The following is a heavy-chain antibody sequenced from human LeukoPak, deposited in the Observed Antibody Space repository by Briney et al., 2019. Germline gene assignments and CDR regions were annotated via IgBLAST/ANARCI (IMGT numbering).Heavy chain of an antibody. J-gene: IGHJ4*02. V-gene: IGHV5-10-1*01. Sequence: GESLKISCKASGYTFTSYWISWVRQMPGKGLEWMGRIDPSDSYTNYSPSFQGHVTISADKSISTAYLQWSSLKASDTAMYYCARTPLYSSGWYHTDYWGQGTLVTVSS. CDR2: IDPSDSYT. D-gene: IGHD6-19*01. CDR1: GYTFTSYW. CDR3: ARTPLYSSGWYHTDY.